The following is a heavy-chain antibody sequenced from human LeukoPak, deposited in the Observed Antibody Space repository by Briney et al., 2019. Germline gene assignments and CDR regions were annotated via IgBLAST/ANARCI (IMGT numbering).Heavy chain of an antibody. Sequence: GGSLRLSCAASGFTFSSYGMHWVRQAPGKGLEWVAVISYDGSNKYYADSVKGRFTIPRDNSKNTLYLQMNSLRAEDTAVYYCAKLSGRAVAGTLGYWGQGTLVTVSS. J-gene: IGHJ4*02. V-gene: IGHV3-30*18. CDR1: GFTFSSYG. CDR2: ISYDGSNK. D-gene: IGHD6-19*01. CDR3: AKLSGRAVAGTLGY.